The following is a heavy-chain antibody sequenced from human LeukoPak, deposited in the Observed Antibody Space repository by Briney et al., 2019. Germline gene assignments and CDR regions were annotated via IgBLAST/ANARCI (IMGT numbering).Heavy chain of an antibody. CDR1: GFIFRSYS. D-gene: IGHD6-19*01. V-gene: IGHV3-21*01. Sequence: GGSLRLSCAASGFIFRSYSMNCVRQAPGKGLEWVSSISGSSSYIYYADSMKGRFTISRDNAKNSLYLQMNSLRVEDTAVYYCARDSSGWSHGGYYFDSWGQGTLLTVSS. CDR2: ISGSSSYI. CDR3: ARDSSGWSHGGYYFDS. J-gene: IGHJ4*02.